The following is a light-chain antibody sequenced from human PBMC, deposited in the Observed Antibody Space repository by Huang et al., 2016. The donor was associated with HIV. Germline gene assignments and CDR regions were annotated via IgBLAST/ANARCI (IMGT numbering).Light chain of an antibody. CDR1: QTVSSN. CDR2: SAS. Sequence: EVVMTQSPATLSVSPGERATLSCRASQTVSSNLAWYQQKPGQDNRLLIYSASTRATGTPARFSGSGAGTEFTLTITSLQSEDFAVYYCQQYNNWPPWTFGQGTKVEIK. CDR3: QQYNNWPPWT. V-gene: IGKV3-15*01. J-gene: IGKJ1*01.